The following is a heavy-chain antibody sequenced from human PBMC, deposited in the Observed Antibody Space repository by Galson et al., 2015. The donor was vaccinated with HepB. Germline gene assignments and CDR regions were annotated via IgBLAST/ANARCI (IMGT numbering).Heavy chain of an antibody. Sequence: SVKVSCKASGGTFSSYAISWVRQAPAQGLEWMGGIIPTFGTPKYAQKFQGRVTIAADESTNTAYMELSGLRSEDTAVYYCARDSAGWGSYFFYYFEYWGQGTLVTVSS. D-gene: IGHD3-16*01. CDR1: GGTFSSYA. J-gene: IGHJ4*02. V-gene: IGHV1-69*13. CDR2: IIPTFGTP. CDR3: ARDSAGWGSYFFYYFEY.